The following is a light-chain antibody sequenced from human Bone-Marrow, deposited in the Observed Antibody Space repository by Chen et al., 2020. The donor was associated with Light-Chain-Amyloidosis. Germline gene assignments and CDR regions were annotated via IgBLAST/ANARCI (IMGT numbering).Light chain of an antibody. CDR2: QDS. V-gene: IGLV3-1*01. CDR1: KLGDKY. CDR3: QAGDSSTAV. Sequence: SYELTQPPSVSVSPGQTASITCSGEKLGDKYACWYQQKPGQSPVLVIYQDSKRPSGIPERFSGSNSGNTATLTISGTQAMDEADYYGQAGDSSTAVFGGGTKLTVL. J-gene: IGLJ2*01.